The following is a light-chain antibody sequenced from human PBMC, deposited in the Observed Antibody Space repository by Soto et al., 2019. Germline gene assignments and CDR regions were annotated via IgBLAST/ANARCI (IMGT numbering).Light chain of an antibody. CDR2: KAS. V-gene: IGKV1-5*03. J-gene: IGKJ1*01. CDR3: QQYNSYST. Sequence: DIQMTQSPSTLSASVGDRVTITCRASQSISSWLAWYQQKPGKAPKLLIYKASSLESGVPSRLSGSGSGTKFTLTISSLQPDDFATYYCQQYNSYSTFGQGTKVEIE. CDR1: QSISSW.